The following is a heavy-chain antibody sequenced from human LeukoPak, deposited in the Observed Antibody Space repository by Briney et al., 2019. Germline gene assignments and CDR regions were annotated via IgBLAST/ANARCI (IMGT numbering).Heavy chain of an antibody. J-gene: IGHJ3*02. D-gene: IGHD2-2*02. Sequence: ASVKVSCKASGGIFSSYAISWVRQAPGQGLEWMGRIIPIFGTANYAQKFQGRVTITTDESTSTAYMELSSLRSEDTAVYYCAREGLGYCSSTSCYTKAADIWGQGTMVTVSS. CDR3: AREGLGYCSSTSCYTKAADI. CDR1: GGIFSSYA. CDR2: IIPIFGTA. V-gene: IGHV1-69*05.